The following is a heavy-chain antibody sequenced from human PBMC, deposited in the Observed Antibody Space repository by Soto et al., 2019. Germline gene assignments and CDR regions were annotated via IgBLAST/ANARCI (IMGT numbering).Heavy chain of an antibody. CDR2: IYYNGNT. Sequence: QVQLQESGPGLVKLSETLSLTCSVSGGSISNHYWSWIRQPPGKGLEWIGYIYYNGNTNYNPSLKSRVTMSVVTSRNQMSLKLTTVTAADTAVYYCTRANWYSEYWGQGTLVTVSS. D-gene: IGHD7-27*01. CDR3: TRANWYSEY. CDR1: GGSISNHY. J-gene: IGHJ4*02. V-gene: IGHV4-59*11.